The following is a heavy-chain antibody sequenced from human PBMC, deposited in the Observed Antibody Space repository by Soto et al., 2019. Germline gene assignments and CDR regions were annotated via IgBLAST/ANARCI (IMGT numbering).Heavy chain of an antibody. V-gene: IGHV4-34*01. D-gene: IGHD3-3*01. CDR1: GGSFSGYY. CDR2: INHSGST. CDR3: AVGPPTYYDFWSGYNYMDV. Sequence: SETLSLTCAVYGGSFSGYYWSWIRQPPGKGLEWIGEINHSGSTNYNPSLKSRVTISVDTSKNQFSLKLSSVTAADTAVYYCAVGPPTYYDFWSGYNYMDVWGKGTTVTVSS. J-gene: IGHJ6*03.